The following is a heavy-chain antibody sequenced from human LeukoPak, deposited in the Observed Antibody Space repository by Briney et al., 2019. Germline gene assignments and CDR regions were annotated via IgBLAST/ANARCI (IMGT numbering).Heavy chain of an antibody. CDR3: ARWPYSSSYYFDY. CDR2: IRYDGSNK. D-gene: IGHD6-6*01. Sequence: GGSLRLSCAASGFTFSSYGMHWVRQAPGKGLEWVAFIRYDGSNKYYADSVKGRFTISRDNSKNTLYLQMNSLRAEDTAVYYCARWPYSSSYYFDYWGQGTLVTVSS. J-gene: IGHJ4*02. V-gene: IGHV3-30*02. CDR1: GFTFSSYG.